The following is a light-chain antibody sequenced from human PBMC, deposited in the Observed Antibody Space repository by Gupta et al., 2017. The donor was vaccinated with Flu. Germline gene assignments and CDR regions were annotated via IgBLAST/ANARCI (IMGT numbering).Light chain of an antibody. J-gene: IGLJ1*01. CDR3: QTYDNTRRLYV. CDR2: GNT. Sequence: VTISCTGSSSDVGAGYDVHWYQQFPGAAPRLLIYGNTNRPSGVPDRFSGSKSGTSASLAITGLQVEDEADYYCQTYDNTRRLYVFGTGTRVTVL. CDR1: SSDVGAGYD. V-gene: IGLV1-40*01.